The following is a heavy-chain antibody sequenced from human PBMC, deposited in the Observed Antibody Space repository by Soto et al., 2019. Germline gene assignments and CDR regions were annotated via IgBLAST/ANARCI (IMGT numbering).Heavy chain of an antibody. CDR1: GFSFSSYA. V-gene: IGHV3-23*01. J-gene: IGHJ4*02. CDR3: ASRSSGWYFDY. CDR2: ISGSGGST. D-gene: IGHD6-19*01. Sequence: EVQLLESGGGLVQPGGSLRLSCAASGFSFSSYAMNWVRQAPGKGLEWVSVISGSGGSTYYADSVKGRFTISRDNSKNTLYLQMISLIAEDTAVYYCASRSSGWYFDYWGQGTLVTVSS.